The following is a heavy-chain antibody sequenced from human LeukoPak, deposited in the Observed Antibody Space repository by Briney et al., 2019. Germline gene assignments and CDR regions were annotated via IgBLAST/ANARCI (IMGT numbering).Heavy chain of an antibody. CDR1: GFTFSSYS. D-gene: IGHD6-6*01. J-gene: IGHJ4*02. Sequence: GRSLRLSCAASGFTFSSYSMNWVRQAPGKGLEWVSSLSGSGGSTYYADSVKGRFTISRDNSKNTLYLEMNNLRAEDTAVYYCANSYTSSSRTPFDCWGQGTLVTVSS. CDR3: ANSYTSSSRTPFDC. CDR2: LSGSGGST. V-gene: IGHV3-23*01.